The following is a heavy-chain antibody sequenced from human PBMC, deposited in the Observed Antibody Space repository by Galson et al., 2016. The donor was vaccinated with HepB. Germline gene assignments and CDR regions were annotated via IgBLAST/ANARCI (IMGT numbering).Heavy chain of an antibody. CDR2: INRDESST. Sequence: SLRLSCAASGFTFSSYAMNWVRQAPGKGLVWVSRINRDESSTSYADYVKGRFTISRDNAKNTLYLQMNSLGAEATAVYYCARDPSYYSGMDVWGQGTTVTVS. V-gene: IGHV3-74*01. J-gene: IGHJ6*02. CDR3: ARDPSYYSGMDV. CDR1: GFTFSSYA.